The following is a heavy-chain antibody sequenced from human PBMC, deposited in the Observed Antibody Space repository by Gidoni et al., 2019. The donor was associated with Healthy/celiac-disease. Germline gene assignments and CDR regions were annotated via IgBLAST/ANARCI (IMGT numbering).Heavy chain of an antibody. D-gene: IGHD2-21*02. CDR3: ARVEVEAYCGGDCWV. V-gene: IGHV4-4*02. Sequence: QVQLQESGPGLVKPSGTLSLTSAVSGGSISRSNWWSWVRQPPGKGLEWIGEIYPSGSTNYNPSLKSRVTISVDKSKNQFSLKLSSVTAADTAVYYCARVEVEAYCGGDCWVWGQGTLVTVSS. CDR1: GGSISRSNW. J-gene: IGHJ4*02. CDR2: IYPSGST.